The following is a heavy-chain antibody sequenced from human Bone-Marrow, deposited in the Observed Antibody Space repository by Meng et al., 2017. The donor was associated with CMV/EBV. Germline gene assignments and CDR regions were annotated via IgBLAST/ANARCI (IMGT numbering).Heavy chain of an antibody. CDR2: IPFDGSNK. V-gene: IGHV3-30*02. J-gene: IGHJ4*02. CDR3: AKDPHSGYDYGALSYFDY. Sequence: TCNNYGMHWGRQAPGKGLEWVAFIPFDGSNKYYADSVKGRFTISRDNFKNTLYLQMNSLRAEDTAVYSCAKDPHSGYDYGALSYFDYWGQGTLVTVSS. CDR1: TCNNYG. D-gene: IGHD5-12*01.